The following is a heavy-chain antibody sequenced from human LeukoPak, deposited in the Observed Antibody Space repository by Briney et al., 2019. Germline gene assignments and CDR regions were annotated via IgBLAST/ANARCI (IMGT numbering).Heavy chain of an antibody. V-gene: IGHV1-46*01. CDR3: ARAGYCSGGSCYSGNWFDP. J-gene: IGHJ5*02. CDR2: INPSGGST. Sequence: ASVKVSCKASGYTFTSYYMHWVRQAPGQGLEWMGIINPSGGSTSYAQEFQGRVTMTRDTSTSTVYMELSSLRSEDTAGYYCARAGYCSGGSCYSGNWFDPWGQGTLVTVSS. D-gene: IGHD2-15*01. CDR1: GYTFTSYY.